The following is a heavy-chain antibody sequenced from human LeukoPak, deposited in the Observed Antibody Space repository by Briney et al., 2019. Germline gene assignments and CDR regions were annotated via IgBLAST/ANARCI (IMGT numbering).Heavy chain of an antibody. CDR1: GFTFSRYS. V-gene: IGHV3-21*01. CDR3: AREPTAMIL. CDR2: ISSSSTYI. D-gene: IGHD5-18*01. J-gene: IGHJ4*02. Sequence: GGSLRLSCAASGFTFSRYSMNWVRQTPGEGLEWVSSISSSSTYIYYADSVKGRFTISRDNAKNSLYLQMNSLRAEDTAVYYCAREPTAMILWGQGTLVTVSS.